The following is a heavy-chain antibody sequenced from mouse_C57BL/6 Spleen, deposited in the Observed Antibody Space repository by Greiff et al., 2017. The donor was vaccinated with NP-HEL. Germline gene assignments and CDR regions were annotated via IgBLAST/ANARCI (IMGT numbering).Heavy chain of an antibody. J-gene: IGHJ2*01. D-gene: IGHD1-1*01. Sequence: EVQRVESEGGLVQPGSSMKLSCTASGFTFSDYYMAWVRQVPEKGLEWVANINYDGSSTYYLDSLKSRFIISRDNAKNILYLQMSSLKSEDTATYYCARITTVASPYFDYWGQGTTLTVSS. CDR1: GFTFSDYY. V-gene: IGHV5-16*01. CDR2: INYDGSST. CDR3: ARITTVASPYFDY.